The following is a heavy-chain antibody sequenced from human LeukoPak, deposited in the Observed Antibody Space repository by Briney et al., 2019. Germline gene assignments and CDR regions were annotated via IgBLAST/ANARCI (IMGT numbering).Heavy chain of an antibody. Sequence: PGGSLRLSSVASGFTFSSYEMNWDRQAHGKGLEWVSYIRSSGSTIYYADSVKGRFTISRDNAKNSLYLQMNSLRAEDTAVYYCARDRGGSDYGYWGQGTLVTVSS. CDR3: ARDRGGSDYGY. D-gene: IGHD1-26*01. V-gene: IGHV3-48*03. J-gene: IGHJ4*02. CDR2: IRSSGSTI. CDR1: GFTFSSYE.